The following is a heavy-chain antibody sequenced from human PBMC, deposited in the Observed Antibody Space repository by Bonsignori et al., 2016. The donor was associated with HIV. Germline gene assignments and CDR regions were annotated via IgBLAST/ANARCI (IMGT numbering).Heavy chain of an antibody. J-gene: IGHJ6*03. CDR3: AKSPSIRYFDWLFRGGYYMDV. Sequence: WIRQPPGKGLEWVAVIWYDGSNKYYADSVKGRFTISRDNSKNTLYLQMNSLRAEDTAVYYCAKSPSIRYFDWLFRGGYYMDVWGKGTTVTVSS. D-gene: IGHD3-9*01. CDR2: IWYDGSNK. V-gene: IGHV3-33*06.